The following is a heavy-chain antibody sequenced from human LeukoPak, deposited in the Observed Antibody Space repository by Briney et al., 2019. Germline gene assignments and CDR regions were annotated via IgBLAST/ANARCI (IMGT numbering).Heavy chain of an antibody. CDR3: ARGTRDTAMVTPVDYYYYMDV. Sequence: ASVKVSCKASGYAFTSYGISWVRQAPGQGLEWMGWISAYNGNTNYAQKLQGGVTMTTDTSTSTAYMELRSLRSDDTAVYYCARGTRDTAMVTPVDYYYYMDVWGKGTTVTISS. CDR2: ISAYNGNT. CDR1: GYAFTSYG. V-gene: IGHV1-18*01. D-gene: IGHD5-18*01. J-gene: IGHJ6*03.